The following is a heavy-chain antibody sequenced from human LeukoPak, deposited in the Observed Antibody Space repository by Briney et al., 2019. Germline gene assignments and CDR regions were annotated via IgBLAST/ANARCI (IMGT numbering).Heavy chain of an antibody. CDR3: ARDGKYSSSANWFDP. J-gene: IGHJ5*02. Sequence: ASVKVSCKASGYTFTGYYMHWVRQAPGQGLEWMGWINPNSGDTNYAQKFQGRVTVTRDTSISTAYMELSSLRSEDTAVYYCARDGKYSSSANWFDPWGQGTLVTVSS. V-gene: IGHV1-2*02. CDR2: INPNSGDT. D-gene: IGHD6-13*01. CDR1: GYTFTGYY.